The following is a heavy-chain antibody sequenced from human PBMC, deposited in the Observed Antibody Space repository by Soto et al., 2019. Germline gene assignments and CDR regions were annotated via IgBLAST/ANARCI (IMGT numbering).Heavy chain of an antibody. CDR3: AKADGEQWLLPHLDK. Sequence: EVQLLESGGGVVQPGGSLRLSCVASGFNFKKFAMRWVRQAPGEGLEWVSGISCCGGSTSDAASVKGRFSIARDDSTNTLSLQMNNLRVEDTAQYYCAKADGEQWLLPHLDKWGQGTLVTVS. CDR2: ISCCGGST. CDR1: GFNFKKFA. V-gene: IGHV3-23*01. D-gene: IGHD6-19*01. J-gene: IGHJ4*02.